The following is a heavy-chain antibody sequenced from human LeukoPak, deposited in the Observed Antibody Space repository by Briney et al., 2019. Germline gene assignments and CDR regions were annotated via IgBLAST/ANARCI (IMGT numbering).Heavy chain of an antibody. J-gene: IGHJ1*01. Sequence: SETLSLTCTVSGGSISSGGYYWSWIRQHPGKGLEWIGYIYYSGSTYYNPSLKSRVTISVDTSKNQFSLKLSSVTAADTAVYYCARSGYGDYDLYFQRWGQGTLVTVSS. CDR3: ARSGYGDYDLYFQR. D-gene: IGHD4-17*01. CDR2: IYYSGST. V-gene: IGHV4-31*03. CDR1: GGSISSGGYY.